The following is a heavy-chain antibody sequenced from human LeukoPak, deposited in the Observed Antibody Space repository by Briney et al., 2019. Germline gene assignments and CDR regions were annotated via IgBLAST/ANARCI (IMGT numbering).Heavy chain of an antibody. Sequence: LGTLSLTSAVSLVSPRSSNWWSLVRQPPGRGLEWIGDVHLSGASNYNPSLKSRVNMSIDKSRNQLSLEPTSVTAADTAMYYCARESGAFSPFGFWGQGTLVTVSS. CDR2: VHLSGAS. D-gene: IGHD1-26*01. V-gene: IGHV4-4*03. CDR3: ARESGAFSPFGF. CDR1: LVSPRSSNW. J-gene: IGHJ1*01.